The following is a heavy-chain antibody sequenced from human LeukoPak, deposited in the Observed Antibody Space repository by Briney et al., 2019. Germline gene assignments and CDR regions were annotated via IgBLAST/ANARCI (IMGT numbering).Heavy chain of an antibody. CDR1: GYSFTSYW. CDR3: ARPPSRGYSSSFEY. V-gene: IGHV5-51*01. Sequence: GESLKISCKGSGYSFTSYWIGWVRQMPGKGLEWMGIIYPDESNIRYSPSFQGQVTISADKSISTAYLQWSSLKASDTAMYYCARPPSRGYSSSFEYWGQGTLVTVSS. D-gene: IGHD2-2*03. J-gene: IGHJ4*02. CDR2: IYPDESNI.